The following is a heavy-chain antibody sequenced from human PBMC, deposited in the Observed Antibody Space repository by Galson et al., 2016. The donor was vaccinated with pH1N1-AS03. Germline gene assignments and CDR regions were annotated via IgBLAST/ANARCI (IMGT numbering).Heavy chain of an antibody. J-gene: IGHJ2*01. V-gene: IGHV3-7*01. CDR2: IKQDATEK. D-gene: IGHD2-15*01. CDR1: GFTFSTYW. Sequence: SLRLSCAASGFTFSTYWMRWVRQAPGKGLEWVANIKQDATEKYYVDSVKGRFTISRDYAKDSLYLEMDSLRVEDTAVYYCARVSSLGYCVGAPCQYWYFDLWGRGTLVTVSS. CDR3: ARVSSLGYCVGAPCQYWYFDL.